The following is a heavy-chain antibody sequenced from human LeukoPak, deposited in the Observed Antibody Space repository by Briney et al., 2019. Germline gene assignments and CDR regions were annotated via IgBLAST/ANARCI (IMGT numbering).Heavy chain of an antibody. J-gene: IGHJ4*02. CDR2: IRYDGSNK. Sequence: GSLRLSCAASGFTSSSYGMHWVRQAPGKGLEWVAFIRYDGSNKYYADSVKGRFTISRDNAKNSLYLQMNSLRAEDTAVYYCARLDWGSYRPSGYWGQGTLVTVSS. CDR1: GFTSSSYG. D-gene: IGHD3-16*02. CDR3: ARLDWGSYRPSGY. V-gene: IGHV3-30*02.